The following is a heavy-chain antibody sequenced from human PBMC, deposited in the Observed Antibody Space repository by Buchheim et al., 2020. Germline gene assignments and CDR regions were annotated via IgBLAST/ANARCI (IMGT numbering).Heavy chain of an antibody. CDR1: GFTFSSYE. D-gene: IGHD5-12*01. V-gene: IGHV3-48*03. Sequence: EVQLVESGGGLVQPGGSLRLSCAASGFTFSSYEMNWVRQAPGKGLEWVSYISSSGSTIYYADSVKGRFTISRDNGKKSVYLQMNSLRVEDTATYYCARVDSGYDWNFNGMDVWGQGTT. CDR3: ARVDSGYDWNFNGMDV. J-gene: IGHJ6*02. CDR2: ISSSGSTI.